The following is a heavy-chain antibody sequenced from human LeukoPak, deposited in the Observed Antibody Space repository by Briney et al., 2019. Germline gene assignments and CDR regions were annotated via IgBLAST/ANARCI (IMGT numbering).Heavy chain of an antibody. CDR3: ARDPNYYDSTGSLNGAFDI. V-gene: IGHV1-18*01. CDR1: AYTFTNYG. D-gene: IGHD3-22*01. J-gene: IGHJ3*02. Sequence: EASVSVSCKASAYTFTNYGISWVRQAPGQGLEWMGWISAYNGNTNYVQTLQGRVTMTTDTSTSTASMELRSLRSDDTAVYYCARDPNYYDSTGSLNGAFDIWGQGTMVTVSS. CDR2: ISAYNGNT.